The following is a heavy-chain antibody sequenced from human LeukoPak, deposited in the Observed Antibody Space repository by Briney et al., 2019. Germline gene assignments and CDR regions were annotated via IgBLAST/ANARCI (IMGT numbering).Heavy chain of an antibody. J-gene: IGHJ4*02. CDR1: GRFISRYY. Sequence: KRSEPLSLTCTVSGRFISRYYWRWLRQPRGEALEWIGYISDSVSTNYNPSLKSRVSISVDTSNNQFSLKLSSVAAADTAVYYCARGQQQLSRWGQGTLVTVSS. D-gene: IGHD6-13*01. V-gene: IGHV4-59*01. CDR2: ISDSVST. CDR3: ARGQQQLSR.